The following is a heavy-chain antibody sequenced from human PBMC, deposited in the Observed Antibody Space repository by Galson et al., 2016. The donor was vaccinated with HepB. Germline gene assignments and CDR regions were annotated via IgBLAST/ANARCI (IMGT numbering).Heavy chain of an antibody. D-gene: IGHD2-21*01. V-gene: IGHV3-33*01. CDR2: IWYDGSNK. Sequence: SLRLSCAASGFNFSNYGMHWVRQAPGKGLEWVAVIWYDGSNKYCADSVKGRFTISRDNSKNTLYLQMNSLRAEDTAVYYCARGGSYCGGDCYYYMDVWGKGTTVTVSS. J-gene: IGHJ6*03. CDR3: ARGGSYCGGDCYYYMDV. CDR1: GFNFSNYG.